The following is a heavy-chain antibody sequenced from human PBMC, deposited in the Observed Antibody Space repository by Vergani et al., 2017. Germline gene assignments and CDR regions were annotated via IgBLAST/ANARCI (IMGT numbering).Heavy chain of an antibody. D-gene: IGHD3-16*01. CDR2: IYYTGST. CDR3: ARDHLRTQTKRAAKGGSYYYYYMDV. CDR1: GDSISGYY. V-gene: IGHV4-59*01. J-gene: IGHJ6*03. Sequence: QVQLQESGPGLVKPSETLSLTCGVSGDSISGYYWTWIRQPPGKGLEWIGYIYYTGSTNYNPSLKSRVTISVDTSKNQVSLRLSSVTAADTAVYYCARDHLRTQTKRAAKGGSYYYYYMDVWGKGTTVTVSS.